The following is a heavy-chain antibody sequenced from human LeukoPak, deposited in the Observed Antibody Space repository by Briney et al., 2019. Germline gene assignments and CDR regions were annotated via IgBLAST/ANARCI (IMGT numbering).Heavy chain of an antibody. V-gene: IGHV1-18*01. CDR1: GYTFTSYA. Sequence: GASVKVSCKASGYTFTSYAISWVRQAPGQGLEWMGWISAYSGNTNYAQKLQGRVTVTTDTSTSTAYMELRSLTSDDKAIYYCARVEEVRGGITSFDYWGQGTLVTVSS. D-gene: IGHD3-10*01. CDR3: ARVEEVRGGITSFDY. CDR2: ISAYSGNT. J-gene: IGHJ4*02.